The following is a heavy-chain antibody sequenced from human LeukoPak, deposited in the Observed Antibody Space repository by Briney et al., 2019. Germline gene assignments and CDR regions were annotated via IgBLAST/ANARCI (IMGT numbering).Heavy chain of an antibody. D-gene: IGHD3-16*01. CDR2: ISAYNGNT. V-gene: IGHV1-18*01. Sequence: ASVKVSCKASGGTFSSYAISWVRQAPGQGLEWMGWISAYNGNTNYAQKLQGRVTMTTDTSTSTAYMELSSLRSEDTAVYYCASGMGDGDYWGQGTLVTVSS. CDR3: ASGMGDGDY. CDR1: GGTFSSYA. J-gene: IGHJ4*02.